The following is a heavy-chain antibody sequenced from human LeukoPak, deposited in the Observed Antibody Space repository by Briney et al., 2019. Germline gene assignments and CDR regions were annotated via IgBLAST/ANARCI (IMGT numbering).Heavy chain of an antibody. J-gene: IGHJ4*02. Sequence: SETLSLTCAVSGYSISSSSYYWGWIRQPPGKGLEWIGSIYYSGSTSYNPSLKSRVTISVDTSKNQFSLKLGSVTAADTAVYYCARNASDSGTSYFDYWGQGTLVTVSS. CDR1: GYSISSSSYY. CDR3: ARNASDSGTSYFDY. CDR2: IYYSGST. V-gene: IGHV4-39*01. D-gene: IGHD1-26*01.